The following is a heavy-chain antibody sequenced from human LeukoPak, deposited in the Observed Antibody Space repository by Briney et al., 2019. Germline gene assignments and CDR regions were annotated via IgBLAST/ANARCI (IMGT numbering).Heavy chain of an antibody. CDR3: ARDKGYCTNGVCLGSNWFDP. J-gene: IGHJ5*02. CDR1: GYTFTGYY. V-gene: IGHV1-2*02. Sequence: ASVKVSCKASGYTFTGYYMHWVRQAPGQGREWMGWINPNSGGTNYAQKFQGRVTKTRDTSISTAYMELSRLRSDDTAVYYCARDKGYCTNGVCLGSNWFDPWGQGTLVTVSS. CDR2: INPNSGGT. D-gene: IGHD2-8*01.